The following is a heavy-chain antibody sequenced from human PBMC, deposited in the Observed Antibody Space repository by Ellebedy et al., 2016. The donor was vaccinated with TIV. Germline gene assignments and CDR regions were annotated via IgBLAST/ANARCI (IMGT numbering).Heavy chain of an antibody. CDR2: IYYSGST. J-gene: IGHJ6*02. V-gene: IGHV4-59*12. D-gene: IGHD4-17*01. CDR3: ARGGKYGDQGYYYYGMDV. CDR1: GGSFSTYY. Sequence: SETLSLTXTVSGGSFSTYYWSWIRQPPGKGLEWIGYIYYSGSTNYNPSLKSRVTISVDTSKNQFSLKLSSVTAADTAVYYCARGGKYGDQGYYYYGMDVWGQGTTVTVSS.